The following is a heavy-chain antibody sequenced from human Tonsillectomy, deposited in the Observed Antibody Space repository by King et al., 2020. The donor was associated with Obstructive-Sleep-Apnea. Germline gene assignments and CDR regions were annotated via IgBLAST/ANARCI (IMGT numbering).Heavy chain of an antibody. J-gene: IGHJ6*02. V-gene: IGHV4-59*01. D-gene: IGHD5-24*01. CDR1: GGSISSYY. CDR3: ARGNNFYYYGMDV. Sequence: VQLQESGPGLVKPSETLSLTCTVSGGSISSYYWSGIRQPPGKGLGWIGYIYYSGSTNYNPSLKSRVTISVDTSKNQFSLKLSSVTAADTAVYYCARGNNFYYYGMDVWGQGTTVTVSS. CDR2: IYYSGST.